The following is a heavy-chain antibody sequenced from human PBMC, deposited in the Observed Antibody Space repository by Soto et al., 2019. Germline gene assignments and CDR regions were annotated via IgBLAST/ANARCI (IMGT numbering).Heavy chain of an antibody. V-gene: IGHV3-73*01. CDR1: GFTFSGSA. CDR3: TRGGDFWSGSDY. J-gene: IGHJ4*02. Sequence: GGSLRLSCAASGFTFSGSAMHWVRQASGKGLEWVGRIRSKANSYATAYAASVKGRFTISRDDSKNTAYLQMSSLKTEDTAVYYCTRGGDFWSGSDYWGQGTLVTVSS. D-gene: IGHD3-3*01. CDR2: IRSKANSYAT.